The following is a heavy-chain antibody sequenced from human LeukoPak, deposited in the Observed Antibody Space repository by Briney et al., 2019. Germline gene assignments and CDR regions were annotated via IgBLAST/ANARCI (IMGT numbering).Heavy chain of an antibody. Sequence: GASVKVSCKASGYTFTSYGISWARQAPGQGLEWMGWISAYNGNTNYAQKLQGRVTMTTDTSTSTAYMELRSLRSDDTAVYYCARDLVRGVFYYYYYMDVWGKGTTVTVSS. V-gene: IGHV1-18*01. CDR3: ARDLVRGVFYYYYYMDV. CDR2: ISAYNGNT. CDR1: GYTFTSYG. J-gene: IGHJ6*03. D-gene: IGHD3-10*02.